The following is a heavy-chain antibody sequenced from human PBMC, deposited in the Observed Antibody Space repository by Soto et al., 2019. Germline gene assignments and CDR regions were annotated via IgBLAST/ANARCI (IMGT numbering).Heavy chain of an antibody. CDR1: GFTFSIYG. V-gene: IGHV3-30*03. J-gene: IGHJ6*02. CDR3: SRAQMCYSSQGYGMDV. CDR2: ISFDGSNK. Sequence: GGSLRLSCAASGFTFSIYGMHWVRQAPGKGLEWVALISFDGSNKYYADSVKGRFTTSRDNSKNTLYLQMNSLRAEDTAVYYCSRAQMCYSSQGYGMDVWGQGTTVTVSS. D-gene: IGHD6-19*01.